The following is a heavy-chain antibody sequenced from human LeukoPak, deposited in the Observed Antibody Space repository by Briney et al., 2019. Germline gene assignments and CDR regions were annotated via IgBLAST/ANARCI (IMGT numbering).Heavy chain of an antibody. CDR1: GGSFSGYY. D-gene: IGHD1-7*01. CDR3: ARANNWNYMGY. Sequence: ETLSLTCAVYGGSFSGYYWSWIRQAPGKGLEWVANIKQDGSEKYYVDSVKGRFTISRDNAKNSLYLQMNSLRAEDTAVYYCARANNWNYMGYWGQGTLVTVSS. CDR2: IKQDGSEK. J-gene: IGHJ4*02. V-gene: IGHV3-7*01.